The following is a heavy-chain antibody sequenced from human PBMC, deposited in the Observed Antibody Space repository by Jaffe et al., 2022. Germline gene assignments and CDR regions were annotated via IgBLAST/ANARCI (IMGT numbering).Heavy chain of an antibody. Sequence: EVQLVESGGGLVQPGGSLRLSCAGSGFSFSTYWMGWVRQAPGKGLEWVANINQGGSEKSYVDSVKGRFSISRDNAKNSLSLQMNTLRAEDTAVYYCAKYCGDGTCSGTFHIWGQGTMVTVSS. J-gene: IGHJ3*02. V-gene: IGHV3-7*05. CDR1: GFSFSTYW. D-gene: IGHD2-15*01. CDR2: INQGGSEK. CDR3: AKYCGDGTCSGTFHI.